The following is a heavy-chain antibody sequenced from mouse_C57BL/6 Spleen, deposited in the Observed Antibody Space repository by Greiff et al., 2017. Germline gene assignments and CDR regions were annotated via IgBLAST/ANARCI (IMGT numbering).Heavy chain of an antibody. CDR1: GYSFTEDN. D-gene: IGHD3-2*02. Sequence: EVQLQQSGPELVKPGASVKISCKASGYSFTEDNMNWVKQSNEKSLEWIGVINPNYGTTSYNQKFQGKATLTVDQSSITAYLQHNSLTSEDSAVNYCARSRQLRLLSFAYWGQGTLVTVSA. CDR2: INPNYGTT. CDR3: ARSRQLRLLSFAY. J-gene: IGHJ3*01. V-gene: IGHV1-39*01.